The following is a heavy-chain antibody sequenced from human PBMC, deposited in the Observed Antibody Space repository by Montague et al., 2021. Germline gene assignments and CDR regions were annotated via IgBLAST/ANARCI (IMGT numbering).Heavy chain of an antibody. J-gene: IGHJ4*02. V-gene: IGHV4-39*01. CDR3: ARQTVVSPHFDY. CDR1: GGSTTTSNYY. D-gene: IGHD4-23*01. CDR2: VYYRGST. Sequence: SETLSLTCAVSGGSTTTSNYYWGWIRQPLGKGLEWIGSVYYRGSTYYNPSLKSRVTIFIDTSKKKFSLKLTSVTAADTAVYFCARQTVVSPHFDYWGQGTPVTVSS.